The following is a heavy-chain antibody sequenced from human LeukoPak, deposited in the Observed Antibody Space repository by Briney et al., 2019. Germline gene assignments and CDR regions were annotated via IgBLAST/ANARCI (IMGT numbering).Heavy chain of an antibody. J-gene: IGHJ2*01. V-gene: IGHV4-59*01. CDR3: ARVYYSNSYDYWYFDL. D-gene: IGHD6-13*01. CDR2: IFYSGST. Sequence: SETLSLTCTVSGGSISRYYWSWIRQPTGKGLEWIGYIFYSGSTNYNPSLKSRVTISVDTSQNKFSLKLSSVTAADTAVYYCARVYYSNSYDYWYFDLWGRGTLVTVSS. CDR1: GGSISRYY.